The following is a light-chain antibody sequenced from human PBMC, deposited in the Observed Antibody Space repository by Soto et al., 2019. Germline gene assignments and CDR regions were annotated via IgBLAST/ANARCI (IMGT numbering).Light chain of an antibody. CDR2: RAS. CDR1: QNIYSN. V-gene: IGKV3-15*01. CDR3: QQHSNWPTT. Sequence: IVLTHSPATLSVSPGGRGTISRSASQNIYSNIAWYQQRPGQAPRLLIYRASTRATGVPARFSGSGSGTDFTLTISSLQSEDFTVYYCQQHSNWPTTFGQGTRVEIK. J-gene: IGKJ5*01.